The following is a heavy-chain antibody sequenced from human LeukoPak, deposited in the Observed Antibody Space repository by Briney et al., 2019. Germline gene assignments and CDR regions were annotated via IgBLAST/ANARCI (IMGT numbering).Heavy chain of an antibody. J-gene: IGHJ3*02. Sequence: SETLSPTCTVSGGSISTYYWSWIRQPPGKGLEWIGYIYYSGTTNYNPSLKSRVTISVDTSKNQFSLKLNSVTAADTAVYYCAREENSSAWAFDIWGQGTMVTVTS. V-gene: IGHV4-59*01. CDR1: GGSISTYY. D-gene: IGHD6-19*01. CDR3: AREENSSAWAFDI. CDR2: IYYSGTT.